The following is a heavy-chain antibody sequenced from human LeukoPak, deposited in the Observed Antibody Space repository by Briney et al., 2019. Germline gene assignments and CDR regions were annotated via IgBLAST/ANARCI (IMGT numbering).Heavy chain of an antibody. CDR3: ARTTAAYHYYYGMDV. V-gene: IGHV4-59*12. Sequence: SETLSLTCTVSGGSISSYYWSWIRQPPGKGLEWIGYIYYSGTTNYNPSLKSRVTISVDTSKNQFSLKLSSVTAADTAVYYCARTTAAYHYYYGMDVWGQGTTVTVSS. D-gene: IGHD2-2*01. CDR2: IYYSGTT. CDR1: GGSISSYY. J-gene: IGHJ6*02.